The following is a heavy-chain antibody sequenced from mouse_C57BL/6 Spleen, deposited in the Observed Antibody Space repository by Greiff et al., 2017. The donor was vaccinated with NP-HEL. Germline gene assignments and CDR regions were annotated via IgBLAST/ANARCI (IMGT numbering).Heavy chain of an antibody. CDR3: ARRGYGSSYNAMDY. CDR1: GYTFTTYP. J-gene: IGHJ4*01. CDR2: FHPYNDDT. Sequence: VQLQESGAELVKPGASVKMSCKASGYTFTTYPIEWMKQNHGKSLEWIGNFHPYNDDTKYNDKFKGKATLTVEKSSSTVYLELSRLTSDDSAVYYCARRGYGSSYNAMDYWGQGTSVTVSS. V-gene: IGHV1-47*01. D-gene: IGHD1-1*01.